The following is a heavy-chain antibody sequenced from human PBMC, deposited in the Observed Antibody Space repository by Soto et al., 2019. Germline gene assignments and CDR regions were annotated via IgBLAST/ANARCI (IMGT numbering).Heavy chain of an antibody. Sequence: SATLSLTCTVSGGSISSGGYYWSWIRQHPGKGLEWIGYIYYSGSTYYNPSLKSRVTISVDTSKNQFSLKLSSVTAADTAVYYCARDSAKARRAFDIWGQGTMVTVSS. J-gene: IGHJ3*02. D-gene: IGHD6-25*01. CDR2: IYYSGST. CDR1: GGSISSGGYY. CDR3: ARDSAKARRAFDI. V-gene: IGHV4-31*03.